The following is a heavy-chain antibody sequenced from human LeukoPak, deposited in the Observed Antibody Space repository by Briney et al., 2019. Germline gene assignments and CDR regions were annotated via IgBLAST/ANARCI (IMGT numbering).Heavy chain of an antibody. J-gene: IGHJ5*02. CDR1: GGSFSGYY. CDR3: ASTAAVAGRWFDP. V-gene: IGHV4-34*01. Sequence: PSETLSLTCAVYGGSFSGYYWSWIRQPPGKGLEWIGEINHSGSTNYNPSLKSRVTISVDTSKNQFSLKLSSVTAADTAVYYCASTAAVAGRWFDPWGQGTLVTVSS. D-gene: IGHD6-25*01. CDR2: INHSGST.